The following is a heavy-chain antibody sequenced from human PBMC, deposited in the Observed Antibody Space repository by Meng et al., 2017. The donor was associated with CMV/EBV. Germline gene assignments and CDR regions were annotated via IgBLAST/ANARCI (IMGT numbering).Heavy chain of an antibody. CDR2: ISGSGTNT. V-gene: IGHV3-23*01. D-gene: IGHD5-18*01. CDR1: GFTFSSYA. J-gene: IGHJ5*02. Sequence: SGFTFSSYAMSWVRQAPGKGLEWVSAISGSGTNTYYADSVKGRFTISRDNSKSTLYLQMNSLRAEDTATYYCVLRTWIQLWWSGSDPWGQGTLVTVSS. CDR3: VLRTWIQLWWSGSDP.